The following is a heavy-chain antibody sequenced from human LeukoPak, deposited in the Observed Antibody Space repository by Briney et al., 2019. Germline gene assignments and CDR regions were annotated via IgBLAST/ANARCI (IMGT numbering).Heavy chain of an antibody. CDR2: ISSSSYI. CDR1: GFTFSSYS. J-gene: IGHJ4*02. CDR3: VGRLRGWSSGFDY. Sequence: GGSLRLSCAASGFTFSSYSMNWVRQAPGKGLEWVSSISSSSYIYYADSVKGRFTISRDNAKNSMYLQMNSLRAGDTAVYYCVGRLRGWSSGFDYWGQGILVTVSS. V-gene: IGHV3-21*01. D-gene: IGHD6-19*01.